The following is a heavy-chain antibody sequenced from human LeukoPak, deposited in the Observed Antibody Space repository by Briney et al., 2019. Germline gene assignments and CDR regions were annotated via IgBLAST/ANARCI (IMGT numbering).Heavy chain of an antibody. Sequence: SETLSLTCTVSGGSISSYYWSWIRQPPGKGLEWIGYIYYSGSTNYNPSLKSRVTISVDTSKNQFSLKLSSVTAADTAVYYCARGYGDYFDYWGQGTLVTVSS. CDR2: IYYSGST. V-gene: IGHV4-59*12. CDR1: GGSISSYY. CDR3: ARGYGDYFDY. D-gene: IGHD4-17*01. J-gene: IGHJ4*02.